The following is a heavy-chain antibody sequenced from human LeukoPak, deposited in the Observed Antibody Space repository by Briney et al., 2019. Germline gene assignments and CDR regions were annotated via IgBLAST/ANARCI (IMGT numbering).Heavy chain of an antibody. V-gene: IGHV4-34*01. Sequence: PSETLSLTCAVYGGSFSGYYWSWIRQPPGKGLEWIGEINHSGSTNYNPSLKSRVTISVDTSKNQFSLKLSSVTAADTAVYYCARGRRNDYVWWSYRSGYFDYWGQGTLVTVSS. CDR2: INHSGST. CDR3: ARGRRNDYVWWSYRSGYFDY. CDR1: GGSFSGYY. D-gene: IGHD3-16*02. J-gene: IGHJ4*02.